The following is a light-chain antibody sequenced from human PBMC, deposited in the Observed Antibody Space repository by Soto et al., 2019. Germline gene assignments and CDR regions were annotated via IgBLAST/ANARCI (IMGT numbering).Light chain of an antibody. Sequence: QSVLAQPPSASGTPGQRVTISCSGSSSNIGSNTVSWYQQFPGTAPKLLIYSNNQRPSGVPDRVSGSKSGTSASLAISGLQSEDESDYYCAAWDDSLNGLIFGGGTKLTVL. CDR1: SSNIGSNT. V-gene: IGLV1-44*01. J-gene: IGLJ2*01. CDR2: SNN. CDR3: AAWDDSLNGLI.